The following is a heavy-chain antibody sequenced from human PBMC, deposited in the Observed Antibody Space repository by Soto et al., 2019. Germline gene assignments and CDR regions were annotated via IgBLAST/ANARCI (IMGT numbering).Heavy chain of an antibody. CDR1: GGTFSSYT. CDR3: ASLSGGYDVDY. J-gene: IGHJ4*02. CDR2: IIPILGIA. Sequence: QVQLVQSGAEVKKPASSVKVSCKASGGTFSSYTISWVRQAPGQGLEWMGRIIPILGIANYAHKFQGRVTITADKSTNTAYMELSSLRSEGTAVYYCASLSGGYDVDYWGQGTLVTVSS. V-gene: IGHV1-69*02. D-gene: IGHD5-12*01.